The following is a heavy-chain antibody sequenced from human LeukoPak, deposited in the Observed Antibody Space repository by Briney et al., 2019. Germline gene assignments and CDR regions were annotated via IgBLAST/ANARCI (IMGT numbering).Heavy chain of an antibody. CDR3: ARYYYDSSGYYYGIDY. CDR1: GYTFTRYH. CDR2: MNPNSGNT. J-gene: IGHJ4*02. V-gene: IGHV1-8*01. Sequence: ASVKVSCKASGYTFTRYHIKWVRQATGQGLEWLGWMNPNSGNTGYAQKFQGRVTMTRNTSISTAYMELSSLRSEDTAVYYCARYYYDSSGYYYGIDYWGQGSLVTVSS. D-gene: IGHD3-22*01.